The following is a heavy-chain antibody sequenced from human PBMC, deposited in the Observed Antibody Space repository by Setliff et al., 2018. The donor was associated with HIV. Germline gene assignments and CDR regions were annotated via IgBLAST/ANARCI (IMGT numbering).Heavy chain of an antibody. CDR1: GFTFSSYG. D-gene: IGHD3-3*01. CDR2: IRYDGTNK. V-gene: IGHV3-30*02. CDR3: ARGPQYNFWGGYLGL. Sequence: PGGSLRLSCAASGFTFSSYGMHWVRQPPGKGLEWVAFIRYDGTNKYYADSVKGRFTISRDNSKSTLYLQMNSLRPEDTAVYYCARGPQYNFWGGYLGLWGQGTLVTVSS. J-gene: IGHJ4*02.